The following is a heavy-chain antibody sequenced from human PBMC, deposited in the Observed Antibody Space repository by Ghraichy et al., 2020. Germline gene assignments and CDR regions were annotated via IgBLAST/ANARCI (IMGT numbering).Heavy chain of an antibody. D-gene: IGHD1-26*01. CDR2: IYYSGST. CDR1: GGSISSSSYY. J-gene: IGHJ4*02. Sequence: SETLYLTCTVSGGSISSSSYYWGWIRQPPGKGLEWIGSIYYSGSTYYNPSLKSRVTISVDTSKNQFSLKLSSVTAADTAVYFCARDRVVGAAMGFDYWGQGTLVTVSS. CDR3: ARDRVVGAAMGFDY. V-gene: IGHV4-39*07.